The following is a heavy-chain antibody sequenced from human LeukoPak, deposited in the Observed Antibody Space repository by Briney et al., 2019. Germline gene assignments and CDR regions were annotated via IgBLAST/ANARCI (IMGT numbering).Heavy chain of an antibody. CDR1: GGSVSSSSYD. V-gene: IGHV4-39*01. J-gene: IGHJ4*02. D-gene: IGHD6-13*01. CDR2: IYYSGST. CDR3: ARHSGPYSSSWFDY. Sequence: PSETLSLICSVSGGSVSSSSYDWGWIRQPPGKGLEWIGSIYYSGSTYYNPSLKSRVTISVDTSKNQFSLKLSSVTAADTAVYYCARHSGPYSSSWFDYWGQGTLVTVSS.